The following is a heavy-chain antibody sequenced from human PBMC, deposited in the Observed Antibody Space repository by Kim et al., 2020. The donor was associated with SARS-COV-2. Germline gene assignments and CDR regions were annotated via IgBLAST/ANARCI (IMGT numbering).Heavy chain of an antibody. CDR2: IYYSGST. Sequence: SETLSLTCTVSGGSISSSSYYWGWIRQPQGKGLEWIGSIYYSGSTYYNPSLKSRVTISVDTSKNQFSLKLSAVTVADTAVYYCARHPETRETAEIDYWGQGTLVTVSS. V-gene: IGHV4-39*01. D-gene: IGHD5-18*01. CDR1: GGSISSSSYY. CDR3: ARHPETRETAEIDY. J-gene: IGHJ4*02.